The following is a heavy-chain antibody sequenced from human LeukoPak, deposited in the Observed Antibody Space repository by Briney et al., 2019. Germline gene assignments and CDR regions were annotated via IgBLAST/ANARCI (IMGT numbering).Heavy chain of an antibody. V-gene: IGHV1-18*01. Sequence: ASVKVSCKAAGYTFTSYGISWVRQAPGQGLEWMGWISVYNGNTNYAQKLQGRVTMTTVTSTSTTYMELRSLRSDDTAVYYCARDSVPAALGGSDYWGQGTLVTVSS. J-gene: IGHJ4*02. CDR3: ARDSVPAALGGSDY. D-gene: IGHD2-2*01. CDR2: ISVYNGNT. CDR1: GYTFTSYG.